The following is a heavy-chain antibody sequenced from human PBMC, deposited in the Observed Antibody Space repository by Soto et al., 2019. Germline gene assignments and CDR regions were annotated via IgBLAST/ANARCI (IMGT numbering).Heavy chain of an antibody. CDR3: ARDNYRIAAAGYYYYYVMDV. D-gene: IGHD6-13*01. CDR2: IDPSDSYT. CDR1: GYSFTSYW. Sequence: GESLKISCKGSGYSFTSYWISWVRQMPGKGLEWMGRIDPSDSYTNYSPSFQGRVTISADKSISTAYLQWSSLKASDTAMYYCARDNYRIAAAGYYYYYVMDVCGQGTSVTVSS. J-gene: IGHJ6*02. V-gene: IGHV5-10-1*01.